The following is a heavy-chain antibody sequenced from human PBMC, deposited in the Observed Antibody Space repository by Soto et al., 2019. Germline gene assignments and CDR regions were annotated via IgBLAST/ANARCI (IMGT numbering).Heavy chain of an antibody. CDR2: ISWNSGSI. Sequence: DVQLVESGGGLVQPGRSLRPSCAASGFTFDDYAMHWVRQAPGKGLEWVSGISWNSGSIGYADSVKGRFTISRDNAKNSLYLQMNSLRAEDTALYYCAKAHIVVVVAATPDAFDIWGQGTMVTVSS. CDR3: AKAHIVVVVAATPDAFDI. D-gene: IGHD2-15*01. CDR1: GFTFDDYA. V-gene: IGHV3-9*01. J-gene: IGHJ3*02.